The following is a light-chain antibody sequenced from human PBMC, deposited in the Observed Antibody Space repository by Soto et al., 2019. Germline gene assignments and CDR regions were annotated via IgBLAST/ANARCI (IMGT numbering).Light chain of an antibody. CDR2: DVS. CDR3: QQRSHWPRT. V-gene: IGKV3-11*01. J-gene: IGKJ1*01. Sequence: SVLTHSLATLSLEPRKKXPXSCWASQNISSYLIWYQQKPGQANRLIIYDVSKRATGITDRLSGSGSGTDFSLTISSLEPEDFGVYYCQQRSHWPRTFGQGTKL. CDR1: QNISSY.